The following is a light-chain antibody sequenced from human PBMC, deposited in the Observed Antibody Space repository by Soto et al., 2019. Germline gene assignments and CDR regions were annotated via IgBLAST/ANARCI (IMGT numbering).Light chain of an antibody. Sequence: EIVMTQSPATLSVSPGEGATLSCRASQSVSSNLAGYQQKPGQAPRLLIYGASTRAAGIPARFSGSGSGTEFTLTISGLQSEDFAVYYCQQYNDWPRAFGQGTKLEIK. V-gene: IGKV3-15*01. CDR1: QSVSSN. CDR2: GAS. J-gene: IGKJ2*01. CDR3: QQYNDWPRA.